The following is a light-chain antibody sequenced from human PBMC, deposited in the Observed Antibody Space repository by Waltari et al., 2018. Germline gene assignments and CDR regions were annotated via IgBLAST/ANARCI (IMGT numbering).Light chain of an antibody. Sequence: QSALPQPPSASGSPGQSVTISCTGTSSDAGGYNSVSWYQQHPGEAPTLMIYEVTKRPSGVPDRFSGSKSGNTASLTVSGLQAEDEADYYCSSYAGSNNLVFGGGTKLTVL. CDR1: SSDAGGYNS. V-gene: IGLV2-8*01. CDR2: EVT. CDR3: SSYAGSNNLV. J-gene: IGLJ2*01.